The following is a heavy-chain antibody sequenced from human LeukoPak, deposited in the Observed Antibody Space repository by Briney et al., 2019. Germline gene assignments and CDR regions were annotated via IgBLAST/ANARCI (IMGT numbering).Heavy chain of an antibody. CDR2: ISGSGGST. V-gene: IGHV3-23*01. D-gene: IGHD3-22*01. CDR1: GFTFSSYA. CDR3: AKRAGYYYDSSGYGAFDI. J-gene: IGHJ3*02. Sequence: GGSLRLSCAASGFTFSSYAMSWVRQAPGKGLEWVSAISGSGGSTYYADSVKGRFTISRDNSKNTLYLQMNSLRAEDTAVYYCAKRAGYYYDSSGYGAFDIWGQGTMVTVSS.